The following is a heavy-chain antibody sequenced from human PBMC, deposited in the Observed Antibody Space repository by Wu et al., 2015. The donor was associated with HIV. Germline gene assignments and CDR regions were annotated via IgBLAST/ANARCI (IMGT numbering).Heavy chain of an antibody. V-gene: IGHV1-24*01. D-gene: IGHD3-10*01. CDR3: ATDLLYGSGSYQSVQH. Sequence: QVQLVQSGAEVKKPGASVKVSCKVSGYTLTELSMHWVRQAPGKGLEWMGGFDPEDGETIYAQKFQGRVTMTEDTSTDTAYMELSSLRSEDTAVYYCATDLLYGSGSYQSVQHWGQGTLVTVSS. CDR2: FDPEDGET. CDR1: GYTLTELS. J-gene: IGHJ1*01.